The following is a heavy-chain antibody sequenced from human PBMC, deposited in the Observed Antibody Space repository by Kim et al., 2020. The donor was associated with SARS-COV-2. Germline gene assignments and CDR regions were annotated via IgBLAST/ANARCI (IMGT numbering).Heavy chain of an antibody. CDR3: ARRSGIAAAGTGMVY. D-gene: IGHD6-13*01. V-gene: IGHV1-46*01. J-gene: IGHJ4*02. CDR2: INPSGGIT. Sequence: ASVKVSCKASGYTFTSYSMHWVRQAPGQGLEWMGIINPSGGITSYAQKFQGRVTMTRDTSTSTVYMELSSLRSEDTAVYYCARRSGIAAAGTGMVYWGEGSLLTVSS. CDR1: GYTFTSYS.